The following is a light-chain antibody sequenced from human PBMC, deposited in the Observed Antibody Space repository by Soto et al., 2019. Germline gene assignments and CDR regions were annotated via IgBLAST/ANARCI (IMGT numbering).Light chain of an antibody. CDR3: QQYNNWPLS. CDR2: GAS. CDR1: QSVSSN. Sequence: EIMMTQSPVTLSVSPGERATLSCRAGQSVSSNLAWYQQKPGQAPRLLIYGASTRATGIPARFSGSGSGTEFTLTISSLQSEDFAVYYCQQYNNWPLSFGQGTKVDIK. J-gene: IGKJ1*01. V-gene: IGKV3-15*01.